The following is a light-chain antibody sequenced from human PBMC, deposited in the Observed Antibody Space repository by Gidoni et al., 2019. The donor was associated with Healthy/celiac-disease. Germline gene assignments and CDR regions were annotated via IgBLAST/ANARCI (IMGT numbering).Light chain of an antibody. Sequence: QSELTQPPSVAGAPGQRVTISCTGSSSNIGAGYDVHWYQQFPGTAPKLLIYQNINRPSGVPDRFSGSKSGTSASLAITGLQAEDEADYYCQSYDSSLSAWVFGGGTKLTVL. CDR3: QSYDSSLSAWV. V-gene: IGLV1-40*01. J-gene: IGLJ3*02. CDR1: SSNIGAGYD. CDR2: QNI.